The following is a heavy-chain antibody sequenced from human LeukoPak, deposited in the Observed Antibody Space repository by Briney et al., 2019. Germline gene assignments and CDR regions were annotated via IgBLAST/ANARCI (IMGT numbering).Heavy chain of an antibody. CDR2: MNPNSGNT. D-gene: IGHD5-18*01. CDR1: GYTFTNYG. J-gene: IGHJ6*03. V-gene: IGHV1-8*03. CDR3: ARAGYSYGPYYMDV. Sequence: ASVKVSCKASGYTFTNYGITWVRQATGQGLEWMGWMNPNSGNTGYAQKFQGRVTITRNTSISTAYMELSSLRSEDTAVYYCARAGYSYGPYYMDVWGKGTTVTVSS.